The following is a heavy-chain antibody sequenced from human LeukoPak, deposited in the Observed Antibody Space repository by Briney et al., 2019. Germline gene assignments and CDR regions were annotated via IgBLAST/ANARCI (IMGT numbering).Heavy chain of an antibody. CDR2: INPNSGGT. J-gene: IGHJ5*02. V-gene: IGHV1-2*04. CDR1: GYTFTGYY. D-gene: IGHD2-15*01. CDR3: AREGGGSGGWFDP. Sequence: ASVKVSCKAPGYTFTGYYMHWVRQAPGQGLEWMGWINPNSGGTNYAQKFQGWVTMTRDTSISTAYMELSRLRSDDTAVYYCAREGGGSGGWFDPWGQGTLVTVSS.